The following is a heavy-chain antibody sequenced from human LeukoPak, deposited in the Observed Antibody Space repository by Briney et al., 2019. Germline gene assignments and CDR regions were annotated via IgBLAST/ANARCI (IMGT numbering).Heavy chain of an antibody. D-gene: IGHD3-10*01. CDR2: VSSYNGDT. Sequence: GASVKVSCKASGYTFDHYGISWVRQAPGQGLEWMGWVSSYNGDTNYAQEFHGRVTMTTDTSTTTAYMELRSLRSDDTAVYYCARDLMYYYGSGSYSLDYWGQGTLVTVSS. V-gene: IGHV1-18*01. J-gene: IGHJ4*02. CDR1: GYTFDHYG. CDR3: ARDLMYYYGSGSYSLDY.